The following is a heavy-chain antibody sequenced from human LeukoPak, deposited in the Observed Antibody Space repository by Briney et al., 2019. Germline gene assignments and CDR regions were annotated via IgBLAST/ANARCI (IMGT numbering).Heavy chain of an antibody. J-gene: IGHJ4*02. CDR2: ISTDGNHR. CDR1: GFSFSAYA. D-gene: IGHD6-13*01. V-gene: IGHV3-30*15. CDR3: VRGLAAAGNDGFFDF. Sequence: PGGSLRLSCAASGFSFSAYAMQWVRQAPGKGPEWVALISTDGNHRYYADSVKGRFTISRDNSKNMLFLQVSVLRVEDTAVFFCVRGLAAAGNDGFFDFWGPGTLVTVSS.